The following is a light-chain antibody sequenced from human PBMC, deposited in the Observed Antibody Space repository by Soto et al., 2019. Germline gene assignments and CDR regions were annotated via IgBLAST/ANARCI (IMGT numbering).Light chain of an antibody. Sequence: AIQMTQSPSSLSTSVGNRVTITCRASQAIRNDLGWYQKKPGKAPKLLIYAASILQSGVPSRFIGRGYGTDFTLTISSPQPEDIATYYCLQDYNYPRTFGQGTKVDIK. J-gene: IGKJ1*01. CDR3: LQDYNYPRT. V-gene: IGKV1-6*01. CDR1: QAIRND. CDR2: AAS.